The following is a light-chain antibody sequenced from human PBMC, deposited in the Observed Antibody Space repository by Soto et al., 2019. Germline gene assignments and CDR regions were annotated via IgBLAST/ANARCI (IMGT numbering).Light chain of an antibody. CDR2: EVS. J-gene: IGLJ1*01. Sequence: QSALTQPASVSGSPGQSITISCTGTSSDVGSYNLVSWYQQHPGKAPKLMIYEVSKRPSGVSNRFSGSKSGNTASLTISGVQAEDEADYYCCSYAGSSTYVFGTGTKLPVL. V-gene: IGLV2-23*02. CDR3: CSYAGSSTYV. CDR1: SSDVGSYNL.